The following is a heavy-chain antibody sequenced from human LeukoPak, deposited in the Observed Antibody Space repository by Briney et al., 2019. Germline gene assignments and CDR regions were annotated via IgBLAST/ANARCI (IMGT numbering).Heavy chain of an antibody. Sequence: RTSETLSLTCTVSGYSISSGYYWGWIRQPPGKGLEWIGSIYHSGSTYYNPSLKSRGAISIDTSKNQFSLKLSSMTAADTAVYYCARDVTVLKYYYYYMDVWGKGTTVTISS. CDR2: IYHSGST. V-gene: IGHV4-38-2*02. CDR3: ARDVTVLKYYYYYMDV. D-gene: IGHD2-21*02. CDR1: GYSISSGYY. J-gene: IGHJ6*03.